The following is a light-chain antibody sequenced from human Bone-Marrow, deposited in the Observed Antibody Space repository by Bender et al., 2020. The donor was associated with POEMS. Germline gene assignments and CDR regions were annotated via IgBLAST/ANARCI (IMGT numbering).Light chain of an antibody. CDR2: EVT. CDR3: SSHAITNTRI. CDR1: RSDVGAYDY. Sequence: QSALTQPPSASGSPGQSVTISCTGTRSDVGAYDYVSWYQQHPGKAPKLIIYEVTKRPSGVSTRFSGSKSGNTASLIISGLQAEDEADYYCSSHAITNTRIFGGGTKVTVL. V-gene: IGLV2-8*01. J-gene: IGLJ2*01.